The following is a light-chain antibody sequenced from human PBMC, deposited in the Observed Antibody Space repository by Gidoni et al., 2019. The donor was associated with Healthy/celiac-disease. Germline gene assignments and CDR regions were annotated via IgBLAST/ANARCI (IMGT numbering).Light chain of an antibody. CDR2: KAS. J-gene: IGKJ1*01. Sequence: DIQMTQTPSTLSASVGDRVTITCRASQSISSWLAWYQQKPGKAPKLLIYKASSLDSGVPSRFSGCGSGTDFTLTISILQPDDFATYYCHQYYSYWTFGQGTKVEIK. V-gene: IGKV1-5*03. CDR3: HQYYSYWT. CDR1: QSISSW.